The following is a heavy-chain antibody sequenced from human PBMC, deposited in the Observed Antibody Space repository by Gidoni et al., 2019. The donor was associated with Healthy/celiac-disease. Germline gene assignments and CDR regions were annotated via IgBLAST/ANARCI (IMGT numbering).Heavy chain of an antibody. CDR2: INSDGSST. J-gene: IGHJ4*02. CDR3: ARGGYSYDRLRLFDY. CDR1: GFTFSSYW. D-gene: IGHD5-18*01. V-gene: IGHV3-74*01. Sequence: EVQLVESGGGLVQPGGSLRLSCAASGFTFSSYWMHWVRQAPGKGLVWVSRINSDGSSTSYADSVKGRFTISRDNAKNTLYLQMNSLRAEDTAVYYCARGGYSYDRLRLFDYWGQGTLVTVSS.